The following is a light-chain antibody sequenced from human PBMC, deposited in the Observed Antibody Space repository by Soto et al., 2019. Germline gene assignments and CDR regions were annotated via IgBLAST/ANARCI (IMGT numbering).Light chain of an antibody. CDR3: QEYDGAPIT. Sequence: EIVLTQSPGTLSLSPGERATFSCRASQSVSSNYLAWYQQKPGQAPRLLIYGAFKRATGIPDRFSGSGSGTDFTLTISRMEPEDFAVYYCQEYDGAPITFGLGTRLEIK. CDR2: GAF. CDR1: QSVSSNY. J-gene: IGKJ5*01. V-gene: IGKV3-20*01.